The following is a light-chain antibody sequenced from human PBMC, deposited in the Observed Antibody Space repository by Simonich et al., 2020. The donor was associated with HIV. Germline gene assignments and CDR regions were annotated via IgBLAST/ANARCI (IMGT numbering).Light chain of an antibody. CDR3: QQYYSTPCT. V-gene: IGKV4-1*01. J-gene: IGKJ3*01. CDR1: QSVLYSSNNKNY. CDR2: WAS. Sequence: DIVMTQSPDSLAVSLGERATINCKSSQSVLYSSNNKNYLAWYQQKPGQPPKLLIYWASTRESGVPDRFSGRGSGTDFTLTISSLQAEDVAVYYCQQYYSTPCTFGPGTKVDIK.